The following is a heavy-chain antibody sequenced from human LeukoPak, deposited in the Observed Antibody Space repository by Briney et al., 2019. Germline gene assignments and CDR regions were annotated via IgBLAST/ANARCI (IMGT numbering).Heavy chain of an antibody. Sequence: GGSLRLSCAASGFTFDDYAMHWVRQAPGKGLVWVSRINTDGSSTSYADSVKGRFTISRDNAKNTLYLQMNSLRAEDTAVYYCARAIGGWELLRFDYYYYMDVWGKGTTVTVSS. J-gene: IGHJ6*03. CDR1: GFTFDDYA. V-gene: IGHV3-74*01. CDR2: INTDGSST. CDR3: ARAIGGWELLRFDYYYYMDV. D-gene: IGHD1-26*01.